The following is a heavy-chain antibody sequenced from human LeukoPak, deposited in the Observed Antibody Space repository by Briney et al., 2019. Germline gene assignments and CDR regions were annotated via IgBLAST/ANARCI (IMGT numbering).Heavy chain of an antibody. Sequence: GGSLRLSCAASGFTVSSDYMSWVRQAPRKGVEWVSVIYSGGSTYYSDPMKGRFTISRYNSKNTLYLQMNSLRAEDTAVYYCARGTQYCSSTSCYFDYWGQGTLVTVSS. CDR1: GFTVSSDY. CDR2: IYSGGST. V-gene: IGHV3-53*01. CDR3: ARGTQYCSSTSCYFDY. D-gene: IGHD2-2*01. J-gene: IGHJ4*02.